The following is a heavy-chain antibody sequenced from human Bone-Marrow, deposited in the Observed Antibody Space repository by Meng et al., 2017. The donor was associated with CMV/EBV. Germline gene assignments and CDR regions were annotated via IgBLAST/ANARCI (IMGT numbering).Heavy chain of an antibody. J-gene: IGHJ5*02. Sequence: ASVKVSCKASGYTFTGYYMHWVRQAPGQGLEWMGWNNPNSGGTNYAQKFQGRVTMTRDTSISTAYMELSRLRSDDTAVYYCARDLPYDFWSGYSDPWGQGTLVTVSS. D-gene: IGHD3-3*01. CDR3: ARDLPYDFWSGYSDP. CDR2: NNPNSGGT. V-gene: IGHV1-2*02. CDR1: GYTFTGYY.